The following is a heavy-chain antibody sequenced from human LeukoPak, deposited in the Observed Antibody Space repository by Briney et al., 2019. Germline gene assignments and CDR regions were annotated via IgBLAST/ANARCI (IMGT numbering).Heavy chain of an antibody. CDR1: GFTFGDYA. CDR3: TSLGYCSGGSCGFDY. V-gene: IGHV3-49*04. CDR2: IRSKAYGGTT. J-gene: IGHJ4*02. D-gene: IGHD2-15*01. Sequence: GGSLRLSCTASGFTFGDYAMSWVRQAPGKGLEWVGFIRSKAYGGTTEYAASVKGRFTISRDDYKSIAYLQMNSLKTEDTAVYYCTSLGYCSGGSCGFDYWGQGTLVTVSS.